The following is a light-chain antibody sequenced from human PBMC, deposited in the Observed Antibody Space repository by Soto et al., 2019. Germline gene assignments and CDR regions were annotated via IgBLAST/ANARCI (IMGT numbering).Light chain of an antibody. Sequence: DIQMTQSPSTLSVSVGDRVTITCRASQSISNWLAWYQQKPGKAPTLLIYDVSRLESGVPSRFSGSGSGTEFTLTISSLQPEDFATYYCQQYDSYPLTFGGGTKVDIK. CDR2: DVS. J-gene: IGKJ4*01. CDR1: QSISNW. V-gene: IGKV1-5*01. CDR3: QQYDSYPLT.